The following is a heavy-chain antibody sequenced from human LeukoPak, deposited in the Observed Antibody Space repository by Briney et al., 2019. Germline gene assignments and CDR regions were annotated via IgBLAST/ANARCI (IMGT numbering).Heavy chain of an antibody. V-gene: IGHV1-18*04. D-gene: IGHD3-10*01. Sequence: ASVKVSCKASGYTFTGYYMHWVRQAPGQGLEWMGWISAYNGNTNYAQKLQGRVTMTTDTSTSTAYMELRSLRSDDTAVYYCARDQIPVRYGSGSRAAYYYYGMDVWGQGTTVTVSS. J-gene: IGHJ6*02. CDR3: ARDQIPVRYGSGSRAAYYYYGMDV. CDR2: ISAYNGNT. CDR1: GYTFTGYY.